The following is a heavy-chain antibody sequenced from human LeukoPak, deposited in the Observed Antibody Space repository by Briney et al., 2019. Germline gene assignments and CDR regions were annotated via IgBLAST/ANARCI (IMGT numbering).Heavy chain of an antibody. CDR3: ARGGNYGDYAGQGPTDAFDI. CDR2: IYYSGST. V-gene: IGHV4-59*01. CDR1: GGSISSYY. D-gene: IGHD4-17*01. Sequence: PSETLSLTCTVSGGSISSYYWSWIRQPPGEGLEWIGYIYYSGSTNYNPSLKSRVTISVDTSKNQFSLKLSSVTAADTAVYYCARGGNYGDYAGQGPTDAFDIWGQGTMVTVSS. J-gene: IGHJ3*02.